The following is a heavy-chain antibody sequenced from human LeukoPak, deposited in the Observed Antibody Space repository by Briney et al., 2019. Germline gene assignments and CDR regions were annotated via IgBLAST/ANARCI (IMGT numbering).Heavy chain of an antibody. Sequence: LSLTCAVYGGSFSGYYWSWIRQPPGRGLEWVSYISSSGSTIYYADSVKGRFTISRDNAKNSLYLQMNSLRAEDTAVYYCARSTGYSSGWYYYWGQGTLVTVS. V-gene: IGHV3-11*04. D-gene: IGHD6-19*01. J-gene: IGHJ4*02. CDR1: GGSFSGYY. CDR3: ARSTGYSSGWYYY. CDR2: ISSSGSTI.